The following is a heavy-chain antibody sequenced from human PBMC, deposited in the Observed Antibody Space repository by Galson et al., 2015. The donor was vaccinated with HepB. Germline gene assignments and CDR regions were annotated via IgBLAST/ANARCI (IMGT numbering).Heavy chain of an antibody. CDR2: ISAYNGNT. CDR3: ARDPGLSLVLDGSY. J-gene: IGHJ4*02. Sequence: SVKVSCKASGYTFTSYGISWVRQAPGQGLEWMGWISAYNGNTNYAQKLQGRVTMTTDTPTSTAYMELRSLRSDDTAVYYCARDPGLSLVLDGSYWGQGTLVTVSS. CDR1: GYTFTSYG. D-gene: IGHD5-24*01. V-gene: IGHV1-18*01.